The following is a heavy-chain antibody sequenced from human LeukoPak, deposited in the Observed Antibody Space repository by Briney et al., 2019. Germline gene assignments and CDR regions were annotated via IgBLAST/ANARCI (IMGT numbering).Heavy chain of an antibody. D-gene: IGHD6-13*01. CDR2: ISSSSSYT. J-gene: IGHJ6*01. Sequence: GGSLRLSCAASGFTFSDYYMSWIRQAPGKGLEWVSYISSSSSYTNYADSVKGRFTISRDNAKNSLYPQMNSLRAEDTAVYYCARDREYSSSWTSYYYYGMDVWGKGPRSPSPQ. V-gene: IGHV3-11*06. CDR3: ARDREYSSSWTSYYYYGMDV. CDR1: GFTFSDYY.